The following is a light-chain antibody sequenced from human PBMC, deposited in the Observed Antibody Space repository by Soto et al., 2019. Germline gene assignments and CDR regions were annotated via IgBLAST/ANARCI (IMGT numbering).Light chain of an antibody. CDR2: AAS. CDR1: QGISNY. CDR3: QKYLSACCT. J-gene: IGKJ1*01. V-gene: IGKV1-27*01. Sequence: DSQRAQSQASLSAAIGDRVTITCRASQGISNYLAWYQQKPGKVPKLLIYAASTLQSGVPSRFSGSGSGTDFTLTISSLQPEDVATAYSQKYLSACCTFGHGTKADIK.